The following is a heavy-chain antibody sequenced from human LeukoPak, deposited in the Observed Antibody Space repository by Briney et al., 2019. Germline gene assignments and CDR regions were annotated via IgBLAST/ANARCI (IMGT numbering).Heavy chain of an antibody. CDR1: GGSISSYY. CDR3: ARGGYCSGGSCLGPAFDL. CDR2: IYYSGST. J-gene: IGHJ2*01. D-gene: IGHD2-15*01. Sequence: PSETLSLTCTVSGGSISSYYWSWIRQPPGKGLEWIGYIYYSGSTNYNPSLKSRVTISVDTSKNQFSLKLSSVTAADTAVYYCARGGYCSGGSCLGPAFDLWGRGTLVTASS. V-gene: IGHV4-59*01.